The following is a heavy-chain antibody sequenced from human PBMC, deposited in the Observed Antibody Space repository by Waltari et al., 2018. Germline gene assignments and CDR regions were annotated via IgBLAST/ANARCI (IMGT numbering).Heavy chain of an antibody. CDR3: ATLPGGSGGGFDY. CDR1: GFTVSSIY. CDR2: IYSGGST. J-gene: IGHJ4*02. D-gene: IGHD3-10*01. V-gene: IGHV3-53*04. Sequence: EVQLVDTGGGLVQPGGSLSLSCAASGFTVSSIYISWLGQAPGKGLEWVSVIYSGGSTYYADSVKGRFTISRHNSKNTLYLQMNSLRAEDTAVYYCATLPGGSGGGFDYWGQGTLVTVSS.